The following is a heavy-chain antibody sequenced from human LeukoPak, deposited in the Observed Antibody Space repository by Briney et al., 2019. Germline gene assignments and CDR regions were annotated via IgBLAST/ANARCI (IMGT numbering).Heavy chain of an antibody. CDR3: ARGKYYYGSGSTNYMDV. D-gene: IGHD3-10*01. Sequence: PSETLSLTCTGSGGSISSYYWSWIRQPAGKGLEWIGRIYTSGSTNYNPSLKSRVTMSVDTSKNQFSLKLSSVTAADTAVYYCARGKYYYGSGSTNYMDVWGKGTTVTVSS. CDR1: GGSISSYY. V-gene: IGHV4-4*07. CDR2: IYTSGST. J-gene: IGHJ6*03.